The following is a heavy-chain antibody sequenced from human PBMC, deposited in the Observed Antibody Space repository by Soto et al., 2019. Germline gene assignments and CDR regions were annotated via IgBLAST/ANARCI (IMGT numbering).Heavy chain of an antibody. J-gene: IGHJ4*02. V-gene: IGHV3-66*01. CDR1: GFTVSTYY. Sequence: PGGSLRLSCAASGFTVSTYYMSWVRQAPGKGLEWVSVIYSGGNTYYADSVKGRFTIFRDNSKNTLYLQMSSLRAEDTAVYYCARGGGIASRPFDYWGQGTLVTVSS. D-gene: IGHD6-6*01. CDR3: ARGGGIASRPFDY. CDR2: IYSGGNT.